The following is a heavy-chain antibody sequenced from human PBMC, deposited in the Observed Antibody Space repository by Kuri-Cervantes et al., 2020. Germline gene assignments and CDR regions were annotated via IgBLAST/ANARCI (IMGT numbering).Heavy chain of an antibody. J-gene: IGHJ6*02. V-gene: IGHV3-30-3*01. CDR3: ARSTNDYGDDYYYYGMDV. Sequence: GGSLRLSCAASGFTFSSYAMHWVRQAPGKRLEWVAVISYDGSNTYYADSVKGRFTISRDNSKNTLYLQMNSLRAEDTAVYYCARSTNDYGDDYYYYGMDVWGQGTTVTVSS. CDR1: GFTFSSYA. D-gene: IGHD4-17*01. CDR2: ISYDGSNT.